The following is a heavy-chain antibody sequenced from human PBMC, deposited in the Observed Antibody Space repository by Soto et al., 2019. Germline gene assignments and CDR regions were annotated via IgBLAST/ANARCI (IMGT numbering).Heavy chain of an antibody. J-gene: IGHJ4*02. CDR3: AKSSIAARPPDY. V-gene: IGHV3-30*18. Sequence: VAVISYDGSNKYYADSVKGRFTISRDNSKNTLYLQMNSLRAEDTAVYYCAKSSIAARPPDYWGQGTLVTVSS. D-gene: IGHD6-6*01. CDR2: ISYDGSNK.